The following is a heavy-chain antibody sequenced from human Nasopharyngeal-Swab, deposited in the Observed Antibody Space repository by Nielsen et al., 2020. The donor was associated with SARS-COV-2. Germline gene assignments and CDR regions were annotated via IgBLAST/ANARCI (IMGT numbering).Heavy chain of an antibody. Sequence: GGSLRLSCAASGFTFSSYAMSWVRQAPGKGLEWVSSISSSSSYIYYADSVKGRFTISRDNAKNSLYLQMNSLRAEDTAVYYCARDGVADPYYYYGMDVWGQGTTVTVSS. J-gene: IGHJ6*02. D-gene: IGHD6-19*01. CDR3: ARDGVADPYYYYGMDV. CDR2: ISSSSSYI. CDR1: GFTFSSYA. V-gene: IGHV3-21*01.